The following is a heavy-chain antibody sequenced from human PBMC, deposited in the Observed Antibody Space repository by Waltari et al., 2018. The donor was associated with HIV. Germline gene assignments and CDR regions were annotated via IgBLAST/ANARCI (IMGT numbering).Heavy chain of an antibody. CDR3: ARIYSSGWYEYFDY. CDR1: GFTFSSYW. V-gene: IGHV3-74*01. CDR2: ISSDASST. D-gene: IGHD6-19*01. J-gene: IGHJ4*02. Sequence: EVQLVESGGGLVQPGGSLRLSCAASGFTFSSYWMHWVRQAPGKGLVWVSRISSDASSTSYADSVKGRFTSSRDNAKNTLYLQMNSLRAEDTAVYYCARIYSSGWYEYFDYWGQGTLVTVSS.